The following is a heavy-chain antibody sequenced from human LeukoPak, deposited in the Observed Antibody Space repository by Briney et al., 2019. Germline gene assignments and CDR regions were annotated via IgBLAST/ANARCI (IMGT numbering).Heavy chain of an antibody. J-gene: IGHJ3*02. Sequence: SENLSRNCTVSGGSISSGGYYWSWIRQHPGKGLEWIGYIYYSGSTYYTPSLKSRVTISVDTSKNQFSLKLSSVTAADTAVYYCARVRSGSLNAFDIWGQGTMVTVSS. D-gene: IGHD1-26*01. CDR1: GGSISSGGYY. CDR2: IYYSGST. CDR3: ARVRSGSLNAFDI. V-gene: IGHV4-31*03.